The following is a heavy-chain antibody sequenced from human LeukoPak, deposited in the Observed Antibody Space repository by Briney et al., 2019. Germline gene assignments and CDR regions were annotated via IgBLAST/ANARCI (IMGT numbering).Heavy chain of an antibody. D-gene: IGHD4-17*01. CDR1: EFSVASNY. CDR2: IYSSGST. V-gene: IGHV3-66*01. Sequence: PGGSLRLSCAAPEFSVASNYMTWVRQAPGKGQEWVSLIYSSGSTYYADSVQGRFNISTDNSNNTLYLQMNNLRAEDTAVYYYASGPSDYHNTWGQGTLVTVSS. CDR3: ASGPSDYHNT. J-gene: IGHJ4*01.